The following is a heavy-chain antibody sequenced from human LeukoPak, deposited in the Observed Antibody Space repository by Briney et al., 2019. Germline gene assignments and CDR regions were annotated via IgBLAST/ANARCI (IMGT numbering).Heavy chain of an antibody. V-gene: IGHV1-18*01. CDR1: GYTFTSYG. CDR2: ISAYNGNT. Sequence: GASVKVSCEASGYTFTSYGISWVRQAPGQGLEWMGWISAYNGNTNYAQKLQGRVTMTTDTSTSTAYMELRSLRSDDTAVYYCARVTPSGSYLASYGMDVWGQGTTVTVSS. J-gene: IGHJ6*02. D-gene: IGHD1-26*01. CDR3: ARVTPSGSYLASYGMDV.